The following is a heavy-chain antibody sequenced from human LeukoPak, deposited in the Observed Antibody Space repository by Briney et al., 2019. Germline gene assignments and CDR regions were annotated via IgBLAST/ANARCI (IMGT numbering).Heavy chain of an antibody. CDR1: GFTFSNYE. CDR3: AISRTIYFDY. J-gene: IGHJ4*02. Sequence: PGGSLRLSCAASGFTFSNYEINWVRQAPGKGLEWIPYISVTGLTISYSDSVKGRFTISRDNAKNSLYLQMNSLRAEDTALYYCAISRTIYFDYWGQGALVTVSS. V-gene: IGHV3-48*03. D-gene: IGHD3-3*01. CDR2: ISVTGLTI.